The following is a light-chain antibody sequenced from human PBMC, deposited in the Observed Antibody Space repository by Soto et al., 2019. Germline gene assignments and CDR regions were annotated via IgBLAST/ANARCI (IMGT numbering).Light chain of an antibody. CDR1: SSDVGGYNY. J-gene: IGLJ1*01. V-gene: IGLV2-8*01. CDR3: SSFTDTENSYV. Sequence: QSALTQPPSASGSPGQSVTISCTGTSSDVGGYNYVSWYQQHPARAPKLMIYEVIKRPSGVPDRFSGSKSGNTASLTVSGLQAEDEGDYFCSSFTDTENSYVFGSGTKLTVL. CDR2: EVI.